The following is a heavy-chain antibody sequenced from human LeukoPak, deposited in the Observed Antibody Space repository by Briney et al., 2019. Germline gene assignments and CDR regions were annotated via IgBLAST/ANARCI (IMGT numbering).Heavy chain of an antibody. CDR1: GGSFSGYY. D-gene: IGHD2-2*01. CDR3: ARGAGRPGGYCSSTSCYPDYYYYGMDV. J-gene: IGHJ6*02. CDR2: INHSGST. Sequence: SETLSLTCAVYGGSFSGYYWSWIRQPPGKGLEWIGEINHSGSTNYNPSLKSRVTISVDTSKNQFSLKLSSVTAADTAVYYCARGAGRPGGYCSSTSCYPDYYYYGMDVWGQGTTVTVSS. V-gene: IGHV4-34*01.